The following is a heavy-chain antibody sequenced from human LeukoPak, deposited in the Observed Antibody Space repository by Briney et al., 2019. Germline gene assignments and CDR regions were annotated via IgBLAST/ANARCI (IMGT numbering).Heavy chain of an antibody. CDR1: GFTLSTFA. V-gene: IGHV3-48*03. CDR3: AKDATAVVGTVYMDV. Sequence: GGSLRLSCAASGFTLSTFAMLWVRQPPGKGLEWISHISNIGDIIHYADSVEGRFTISRDNAKNSLYLQMNSLRAEDTAVYYCAKDATAVVGTVYMDVWGKGTTVTISS. D-gene: IGHD6-13*01. J-gene: IGHJ6*03. CDR2: ISNIGDII.